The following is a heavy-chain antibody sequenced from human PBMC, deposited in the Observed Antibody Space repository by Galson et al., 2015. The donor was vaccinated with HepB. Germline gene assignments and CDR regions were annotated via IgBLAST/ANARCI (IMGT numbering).Heavy chain of an antibody. CDR3: AKGENYYGSGSYCNGLLSEHYFDY. V-gene: IGHV3-23*01. D-gene: IGHD3-10*01. Sequence: SLRLSCAASGFTFSSYAMSWVRQAPGKGLEWVSAISGSGGSTYYADSVKGRFTISRDNSKNTLYLQMNSLRAEDTAVYYCAKGENYYGSGSYCNGLLSEHYFDYWGQGTLVTVSS. CDR2: ISGSGGST. CDR1: GFTFSSYA. J-gene: IGHJ4*02.